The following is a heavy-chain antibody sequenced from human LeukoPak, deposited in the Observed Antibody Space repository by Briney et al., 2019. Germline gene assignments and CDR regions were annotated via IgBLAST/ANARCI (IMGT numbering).Heavy chain of an antibody. Sequence: PGGSLRLSCAASGFTFSSYAMSWVRQAPGKGLEWVSSITTNGGGTFYADSVKGRFTISRDNAKNSLYLQMNSLRAEDTAVYYCAREGYFDYWGQGTLVTVSS. V-gene: IGHV3-23*01. CDR3: AREGYFDY. CDR2: ITTNGGGT. CDR1: GFTFSSYA. J-gene: IGHJ4*02.